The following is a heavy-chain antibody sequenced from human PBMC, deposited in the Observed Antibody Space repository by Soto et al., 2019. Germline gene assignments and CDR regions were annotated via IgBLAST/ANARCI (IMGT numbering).Heavy chain of an antibody. CDR1: GDSVSSNSAA. D-gene: IGHD6-19*01. CDR2: TYYRSKWYN. CDR3: AKYSSGWYGDYYYYGMDV. J-gene: IGHJ6*02. Sequence: SQTLSLTCAISGDSVSSNSAAWNWIRQSPSRGLEWLGRTYYRSKWYNDYAVSVKSRITINPDTSKNQFSLQLNSVTPEDTAVYYCAKYSSGWYGDYYYYGMDVWGQGTTVTVSS. V-gene: IGHV6-1*01.